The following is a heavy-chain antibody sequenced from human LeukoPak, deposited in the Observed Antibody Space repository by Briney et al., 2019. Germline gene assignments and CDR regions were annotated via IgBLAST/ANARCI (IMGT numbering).Heavy chain of an antibody. D-gene: IGHD6-13*01. CDR1: GSTFCSYA. Sequence: GGSLRLSCAASGSTFCSYAMSWVPPAPGEGLVWVSAIRGSGGSTYYADFVKGRFTISRDNSKNTLYVQMNSLRAEDRAVYYCAKSRSGIAAAGTNYWGQGTLVTVSS. V-gene: IGHV3-23*01. CDR2: IRGSGGST. J-gene: IGHJ4*02. CDR3: AKSRSGIAAAGTNY.